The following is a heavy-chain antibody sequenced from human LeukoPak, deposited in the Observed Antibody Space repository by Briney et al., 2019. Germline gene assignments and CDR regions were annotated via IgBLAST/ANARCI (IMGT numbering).Heavy chain of an antibody. CDR3: ASGSRNAFDI. CDR1: GFTFSSYG. Sequence: GGSLRLSCAASGFTFSSYGMHWVRQAPGKGLEWVANIKQDGSEKYYVDSVKGRFTISRDNAKNSLYLQMNSLRAEDTAVYYCASGSRNAFDIWGQGTMVTVSS. V-gene: IGHV3-7*01. D-gene: IGHD1-26*01. CDR2: IKQDGSEK. J-gene: IGHJ3*02.